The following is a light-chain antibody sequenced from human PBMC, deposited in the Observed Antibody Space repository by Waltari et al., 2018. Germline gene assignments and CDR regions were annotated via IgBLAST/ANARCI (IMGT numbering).Light chain of an antibody. CDR3: QQSFASPRT. CDR1: ESVRTY. V-gene: IGKV1-39*01. Sequence: DVQLTQSPSSLSASVGDKFTITCRASESVRTYMNWYQQKLGEAPRLLIYAASSLQSGVPSRFSGSGSETAFSLIIRNLQPEDFATYYCQQSFASPRTFGQGTKVEVK. CDR2: AAS. J-gene: IGKJ1*01.